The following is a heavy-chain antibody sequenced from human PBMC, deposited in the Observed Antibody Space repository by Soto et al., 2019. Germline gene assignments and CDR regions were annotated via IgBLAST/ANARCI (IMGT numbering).Heavy chain of an antibody. CDR3: AREKPFGYYTHIDY. CDR1: GDSISSGDYS. J-gene: IGHJ4*02. Sequence: QVQLQESGPGLVKPSQTLSLTCTVSGDSISSGDYSWSWIRQPPGKGLEWIGYIYYSGNTYYNPSLKSRVTISLDTSKNQYYLKLNSVTAADKAVYYCAREKPFGYYTHIDYWGQGTLVTVS. CDR2: IYYSGNT. D-gene: IGHD1-26*01. V-gene: IGHV4-30-4*01.